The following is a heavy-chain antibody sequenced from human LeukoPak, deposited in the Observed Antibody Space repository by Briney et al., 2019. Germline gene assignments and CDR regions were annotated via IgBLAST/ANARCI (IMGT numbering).Heavy chain of an antibody. CDR2: IWYAGSYK. V-gene: IGHV3-33*06. CDR1: GFTLSSSG. Sequence: GGSLRLSCAASGFTLSSSGMNWVCQAPGKGLEWVVIIWYAGSYKYSADSVKGRFTISRDNSKNTLYLQMNSLRAEDTPSHNCAKGVDFWSGYFHRVIPNWFDPLGQGTLVTVSS. D-gene: IGHD3-3*01. J-gene: IGHJ5*02. CDR3: AKGVDFWSGYFHRVIPNWFDP.